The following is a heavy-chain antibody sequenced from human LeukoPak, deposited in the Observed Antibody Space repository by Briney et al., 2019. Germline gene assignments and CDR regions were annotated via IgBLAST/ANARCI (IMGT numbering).Heavy chain of an antibody. Sequence: GASVKVSCKASGFRFIDYHLHWVRQAPGQGLEWVGWIIPKSGATNYAQKFQGRVTMTRDTSITTAYMELSRLTSDDTAVYFCARLWVSGSYHYYYYMDVWGKGTSVTVSS. CDR1: GFRFIDYH. CDR2: IIPKSGAT. CDR3: ARLWVSGSYHYYYYMDV. J-gene: IGHJ6*03. V-gene: IGHV1-2*02. D-gene: IGHD1-26*01.